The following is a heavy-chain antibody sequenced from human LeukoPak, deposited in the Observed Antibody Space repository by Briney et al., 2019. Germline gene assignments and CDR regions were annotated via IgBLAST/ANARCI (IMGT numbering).Heavy chain of an antibody. J-gene: IGHJ4*02. CDR1: GYTITSYG. D-gene: IGHD2-2*01. CDR3: ARDCNRTSCCASTGY. Sequence: GASVTLSCKASGYTITSYGISWVRQAPGQGIEWVGLISAYNGNTNYAQKLQGIVTMTTDTYTSTAYMELRSLRADDTAVYYCARDCNRTSCCASTGYWGKGTLVTVSS. CDR2: ISAYNGNT. V-gene: IGHV1-18*01.